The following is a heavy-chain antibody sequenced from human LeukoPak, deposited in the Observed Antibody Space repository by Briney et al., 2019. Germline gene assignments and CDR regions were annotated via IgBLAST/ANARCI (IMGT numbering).Heavy chain of an antibody. Sequence: ASVKVSCKASGYTFTSYDIKWVRQATGQGLEWMGWMNPNSGNTGYAQKFQGRVTMTRNTSISTAYMELSSLRSEDTAVYYCARGRGDTAMVRDYYYYMDVWGKGTTVTVSS. CDR2: MNPNSGNT. D-gene: IGHD5-18*01. CDR1: GYTFTSYD. J-gene: IGHJ6*03. CDR3: ARGRGDTAMVRDYYYYMDV. V-gene: IGHV1-8*01.